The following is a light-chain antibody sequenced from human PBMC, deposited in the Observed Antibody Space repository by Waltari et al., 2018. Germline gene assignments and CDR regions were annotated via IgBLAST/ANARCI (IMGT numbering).Light chain of an antibody. CDR2: DAS. V-gene: IGKV3-11*01. CDR1: QSVSSY. J-gene: IGKJ3*01. Sequence: EIVSTQSPATLSLSPGERATLSCSASQSVSSYLAWYQQKPGQAPRLLIYDASNRATGIPARFSGSGSGTDFTLTISSLEPEDFAVYYCQQRSNWPLFTFGPGTKVDIK. CDR3: QQRSNWPLFT.